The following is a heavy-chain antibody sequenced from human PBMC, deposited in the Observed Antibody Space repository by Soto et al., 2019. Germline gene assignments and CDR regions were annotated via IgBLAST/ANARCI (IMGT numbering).Heavy chain of an antibody. V-gene: IGHV3-21*01. D-gene: IGHD4-17*01. CDR2: ISSSSSYN. CDR1: GFTFSSYS. Sequence: GGSLRLSCEASGFTFSSYSMNWVRQAPGEGAEWVSSISSSSSYNYYEDSVKGRFTISRDNAKNSLSLQMNTLRAEDTAVYYCARELYGDYRRDWGQGTLVTVSS. J-gene: IGHJ4*02. CDR3: ARELYGDYRRD.